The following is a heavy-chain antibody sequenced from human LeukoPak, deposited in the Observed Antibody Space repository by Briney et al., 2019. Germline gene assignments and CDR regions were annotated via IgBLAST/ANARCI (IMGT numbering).Heavy chain of an antibody. CDR3: ARKYYYYMDV. J-gene: IGHJ6*03. CDR1: GGSISSYY. Sequence: SETLSLTCTVSGGSISSYYWGWIRQPPGKGLEWIGSIYYSGSTYYNPSLKSRVTISVDTSKNQFSLKLSSVTAADTAVYYCARKYYYYMDVWGKGTTVTVSS. V-gene: IGHV4-39*01. CDR2: IYYSGST.